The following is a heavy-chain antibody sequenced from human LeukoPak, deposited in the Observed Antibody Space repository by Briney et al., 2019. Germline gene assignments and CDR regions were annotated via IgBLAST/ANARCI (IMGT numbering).Heavy chain of an antibody. Sequence: GGSLRLSCAASGFTFSYYWMTWVRQAPGRGLEWVANIDIDGNKKDYVDSVKGRITISRDNDKNSLYLQMISLRAEDTAVYYCATVKAFHAFDIWGQGTMVTVSS. CDR1: GFTFSYYW. J-gene: IGHJ3*02. CDR2: IDIDGNKK. V-gene: IGHV3-7*03. CDR3: ATVKAFHAFDI.